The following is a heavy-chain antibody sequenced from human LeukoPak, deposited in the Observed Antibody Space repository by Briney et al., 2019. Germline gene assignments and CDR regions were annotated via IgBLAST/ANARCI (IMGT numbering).Heavy chain of an antibody. V-gene: IGHV1-8*01. CDR2: MNPNSGNT. CDR1: GYTFTSNG. Sequence: ASVKVCCKASGYTFTSNGINWVRQATGQGLEWMGWMNPNSGNTGYAQKFQGRVAMTRNTSISTAYMELGSLRSEDTAVYYCARGTVCGSGGKCSGSWYYDYWGQGTLVTVSS. D-gene: IGHD6-13*01. CDR3: ARGTVCGSGGKCSGSWYYDY. J-gene: IGHJ4*02.